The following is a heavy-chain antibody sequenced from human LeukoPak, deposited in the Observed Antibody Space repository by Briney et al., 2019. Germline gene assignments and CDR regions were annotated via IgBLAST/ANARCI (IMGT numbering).Heavy chain of an antibody. D-gene: IGHD3-16*01. Sequence: SETLSLTCAVYGGSFSGYYWSWIRQPPGKGLEWIGEINHSGSTNYNPSLKSRVTISVDTSKNQYSLKLSSVTAADTAVYYCALDHWGNYFDYWGQGTLVIVSS. CDR1: GGSFSGYY. CDR2: INHSGST. CDR3: ALDHWGNYFDY. V-gene: IGHV4-34*01. J-gene: IGHJ4*02.